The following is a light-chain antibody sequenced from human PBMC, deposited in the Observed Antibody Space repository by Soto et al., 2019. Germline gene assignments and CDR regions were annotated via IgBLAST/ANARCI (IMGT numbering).Light chain of an antibody. V-gene: IGKV1-33*01. CDR3: QQFDSFPYT. J-gene: IGKJ2*01. CDR2: DAS. Sequence: IRMTQSQSSLSASFGDRVTITSRGIHHFSDILNWYHQKPGKAPKLLIYDASNLERGAPSRFSGSGSGTDFTLTISSLQPEDIATFYCQQFDSFPYTFGQGTRLEIK. CDR1: HHFSDI.